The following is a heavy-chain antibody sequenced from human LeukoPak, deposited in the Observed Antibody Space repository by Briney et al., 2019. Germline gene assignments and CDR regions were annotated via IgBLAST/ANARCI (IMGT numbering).Heavy chain of an antibody. J-gene: IGHJ5*02. CDR2: INPNSGGT. Sequence: ASVKVSCKASGYTFTGYYMHWVRQAPGQGLEWMGWINPNSGGTNYAQKFQGRVTMTRDTSISTAYMELSSLRSEDTAVYYCARGPYCSGGSCYYNWFDPWGQGTLVTVSS. CDR3: ARGPYCSGGSCYYNWFDP. CDR1: GYTFTGYY. D-gene: IGHD2-15*01. V-gene: IGHV1-2*02.